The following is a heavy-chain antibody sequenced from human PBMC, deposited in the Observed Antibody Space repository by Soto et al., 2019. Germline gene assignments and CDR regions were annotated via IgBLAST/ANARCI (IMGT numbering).Heavy chain of an antibody. CDR2: ISWNSGTI. CDR3: AKSTGGTANGMGV. Sequence: EVQVVESGGGLVQPGGSLRLSCAASGLSFDDYAMHWVRQAPGKGLEWVSGISWNSGTIGYADSVKGRFTISRDNAKNSLYLQMNSLRAEDTALYYCAKSTGGTANGMGVWGQGTTVTVSS. V-gene: IGHV3-9*01. CDR1: GLSFDDYA. J-gene: IGHJ6*02. D-gene: IGHD2-8*02.